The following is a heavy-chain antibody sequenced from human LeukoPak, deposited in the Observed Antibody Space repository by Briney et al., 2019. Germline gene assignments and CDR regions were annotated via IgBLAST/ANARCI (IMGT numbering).Heavy chain of an antibody. Sequence: GESLKISCKGSGYSFATYWISWVRQMPGKGLEWMGRIDPSDSNTDYSPSFQGHVTISADKSISTAYLHWTSLKASDTALYYCARRGGGYVDFWGQGTLVTVSS. V-gene: IGHV5-10-1*01. CDR2: IDPSDSNT. D-gene: IGHD2-15*01. J-gene: IGHJ4*02. CDR1: GYSFATYW. CDR3: ARRGGGYVDF.